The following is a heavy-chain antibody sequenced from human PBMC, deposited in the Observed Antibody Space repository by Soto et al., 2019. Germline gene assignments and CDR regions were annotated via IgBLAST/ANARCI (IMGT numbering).Heavy chain of an antibody. Sequence: SETLSLTCAVSGGSISSGGYSWSWIRQPPGKGLEWIGYIYHSGSTYYNPSLKSRVTISVDRSKNQFSLKLSSVTAADTAVYYCASTGRDMDFDYWGQGTLVTVSS. J-gene: IGHJ4*02. CDR2: IYHSGST. CDR1: GGSISSGGYS. D-gene: IGHD2-15*01. CDR3: ASTGRDMDFDY. V-gene: IGHV4-30-2*01.